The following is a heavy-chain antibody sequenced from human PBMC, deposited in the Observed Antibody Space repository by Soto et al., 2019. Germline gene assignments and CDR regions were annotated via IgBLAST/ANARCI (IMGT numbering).Heavy chain of an antibody. D-gene: IGHD1-1*01. V-gene: IGHV4-4*02. CDR3: ARGDDPHFYYGMAV. CDR1: GGSMSSGYW. J-gene: IGHJ6*02. Sequence: QVQLQESGPGLVKPSGTLSLSCAVSGGSMSSGYWWNWVRQPPGKGLEWIGEIYHSGTTNYNPSLKSRVTISVDKSKNQFSLKLISVTAADTAVYYCARGDDPHFYYGMAVWGQGTTVTVSS. CDR2: IYHSGTT.